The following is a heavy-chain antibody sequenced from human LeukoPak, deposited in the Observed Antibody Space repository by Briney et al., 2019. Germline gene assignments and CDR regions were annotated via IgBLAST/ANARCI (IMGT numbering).Heavy chain of an antibody. J-gene: IGHJ6*02. CDR2: ISYDGSNK. Sequence: PGGSLRLSCAASGFTFSSYAMYWVRQAPGKGLEWVAVISYDGSNKYYADSVKGRFSISRDNSKNTLYLQMNSLRAEDTAVYYCARAGIVVVPAALPYYYGMDVWGQGTTVTVSS. CDR1: GFTFSSYA. D-gene: IGHD2-2*01. CDR3: ARAGIVVVPAALPYYYGMDV. V-gene: IGHV3-30-3*01.